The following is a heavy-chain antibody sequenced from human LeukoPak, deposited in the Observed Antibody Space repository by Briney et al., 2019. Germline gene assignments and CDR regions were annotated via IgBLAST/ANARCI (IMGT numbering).Heavy chain of an antibody. J-gene: IGHJ4*02. D-gene: IGHD3-16*01. CDR2: FSYSGGT. Sequence: SEALSLTCTVSGGSINNLFWTWIRQPPGKGLEWIGYFSYSGGTTYNPSLKSRVTISIDTSKNQFSLNLNSVTAADTAVYYCAREGPLGKYYDYWGPGTLVTVSS. CDR3: AREGPLGKYYDY. CDR1: GGSINNLF. V-gene: IGHV4-59*01.